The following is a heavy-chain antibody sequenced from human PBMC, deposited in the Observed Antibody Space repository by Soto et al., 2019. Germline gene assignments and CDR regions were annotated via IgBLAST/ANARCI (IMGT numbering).Heavy chain of an antibody. D-gene: IGHD5-12*01. CDR2: ISGSSSST. Sequence: EVQLVESGGDLVQPGGSLRLSCAASGFIFSRYSMNWVRQGPGKGLEWVSYISGSSSSTNYADSVQGRFTISRDYSKTSLYRQLNSRRDEDTGVYYWARDPYSGDDTTFDSWGQGTLFTVSS. V-gene: IGHV3-48*02. CDR3: ARDPYSGDDTTFDS. J-gene: IGHJ4*02. CDR1: GFIFSRYS.